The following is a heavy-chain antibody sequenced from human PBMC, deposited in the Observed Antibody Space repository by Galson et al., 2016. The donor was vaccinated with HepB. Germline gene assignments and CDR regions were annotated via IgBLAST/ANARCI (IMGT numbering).Heavy chain of an antibody. CDR2: ISAMDDQI. Sequence: SLRLSCAGPGFTFSSFGMSWVRQAPGKGLEWVSVISAMDDQIYYADSVRGRFTISRDNSRSSLFLEMNSRRAEDTAVYYCVISIRGISVGPFDYWGQGTPVVVAS. J-gene: IGHJ4*02. CDR1: GFTFSSFG. D-gene: IGHD3-10*01. CDR3: VISIRGISVGPFDY. V-gene: IGHV3-23*01.